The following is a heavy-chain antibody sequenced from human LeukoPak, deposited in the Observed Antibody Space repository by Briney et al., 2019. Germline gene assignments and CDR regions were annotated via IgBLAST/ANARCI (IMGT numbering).Heavy chain of an antibody. Sequence: GGSLRFSCAASGFTFNNAWMSWVRQVPGKGLEWVANIKQDGSTKYYLDSVKGRFTISRDNTKNSVYLQMNSLRAEDTAIYYCARIGYSSSCFDYWGQGALVTVSS. CDR1: GFTFNNAW. J-gene: IGHJ4*01. CDR3: ARIGYSSSCFDY. V-gene: IGHV3-7*01. D-gene: IGHD6-6*01. CDR2: IKQDGSTK.